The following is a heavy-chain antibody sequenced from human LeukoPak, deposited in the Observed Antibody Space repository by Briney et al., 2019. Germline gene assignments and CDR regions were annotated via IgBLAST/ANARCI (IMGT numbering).Heavy chain of an antibody. CDR2: ISAYNGNT. CDR1: GYTFTSYG. J-gene: IGHJ3*02. Sequence: GASVKVSCKASGYTFTSYGISWVRQAPGQGLEWMGWISAYNGNTNYAQKLQGRVTMTTDTSTSTAYMELRSLRSDDTAVNYCAARGGATGTTQGDAFDIWGQGTMVTVSS. D-gene: IGHD1-1*01. CDR3: AARGGATGTTQGDAFDI. V-gene: IGHV1-18*04.